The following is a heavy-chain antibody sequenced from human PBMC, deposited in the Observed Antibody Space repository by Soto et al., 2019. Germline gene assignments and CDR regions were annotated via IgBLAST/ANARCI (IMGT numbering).Heavy chain of an antibody. D-gene: IGHD3-10*01. V-gene: IGHV4-39*01. CDR3: ARQVKGFGELSWFDP. CDR1: GGSISSSSYY. CDR2: IYYSGST. J-gene: IGHJ5*02. Sequence: SETLSLTCTVSGGSISSSSYYWGWIRQPPGKGLEWIGSIYYSGSTYYNPSLKSRVTISVDTSKNQFSLKLSSVTAADTAVYYCARQVKGFGELSWFDPWGQGTLVTVSS.